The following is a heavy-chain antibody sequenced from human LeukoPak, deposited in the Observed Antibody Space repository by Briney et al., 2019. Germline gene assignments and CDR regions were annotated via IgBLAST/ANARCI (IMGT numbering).Heavy chain of an antibody. CDR3: ARGSHEEGDSYGLDY. V-gene: IGHV4-59*01. J-gene: IGHJ4*02. D-gene: IGHD5-18*01. CDR2: IYYSGST. Sequence: SETLSLTCTVSGGSISSYYWSWIRQPPGKGLEWIGYIYYSGSTNYNPSLKSRVTISVDTSKNQFSLKLSSVTAADTAVYYCARGSHEEGDSYGLDYWGQGTLVTVSS. CDR1: GGSISSYY.